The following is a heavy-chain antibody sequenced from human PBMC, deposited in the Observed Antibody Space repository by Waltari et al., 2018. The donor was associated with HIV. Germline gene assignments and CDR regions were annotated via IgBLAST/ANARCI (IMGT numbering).Heavy chain of an antibody. V-gene: IGHV3-30*02. D-gene: IGHD2-21*01. J-gene: IGHJ4*02. Sequence: QVQLVESGGGVVQPGGSLRLSCAASGFTFRSHGMHWCPQAPGKGLEWVAFIRYDGSNKYYADSVKGRFTISRDNSKNTLYLQMNSLRAEDTAVYYCAKEASYYSEGYFDYWGQGTLVTVSS. CDR3: AKEASYYSEGYFDY. CDR2: IRYDGSNK. CDR1: GFTFRSHG.